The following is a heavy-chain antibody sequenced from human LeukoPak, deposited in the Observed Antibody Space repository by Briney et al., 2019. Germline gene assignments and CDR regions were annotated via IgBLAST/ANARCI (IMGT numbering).Heavy chain of an antibody. D-gene: IGHD3-10*01. CDR3: ARPYGSGSYYFGPDY. CDR2: ISYDGSNK. CDR1: GFTVSSNY. V-gene: IGHV3-30*03. Sequence: GGSLRLSCAASGFTVSSNYMSWVRQAPGKGLEWVAVISYDGSNKYYADSVKGRFTISRGNSKNTLYLQMDSLRAEDTAVYYCARPYGSGSYYFGPDYWGQGTLVTVSS. J-gene: IGHJ4*02.